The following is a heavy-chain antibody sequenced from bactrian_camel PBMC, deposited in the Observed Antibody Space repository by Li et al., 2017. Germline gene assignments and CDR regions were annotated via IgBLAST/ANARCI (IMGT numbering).Heavy chain of an antibody. CDR3: GVDDEWGNCSPRADFGY. V-gene: IGHV3S42*01. D-gene: IGHD8*01. Sequence: VQLVESGGGSVQSGGSLLLTCVASGYTFTTYHMAWFRQAPGKEREGVAAIDEDGSASYADSVKGRFTISNDHTKNILYLQMNNLKPEDIGMYYCGVDDEWGNCSPRADFGYWGQGTQVTVS. CDR2: IDEDGSA. CDR1: GYTFTTYH. J-gene: IGHJ6*01.